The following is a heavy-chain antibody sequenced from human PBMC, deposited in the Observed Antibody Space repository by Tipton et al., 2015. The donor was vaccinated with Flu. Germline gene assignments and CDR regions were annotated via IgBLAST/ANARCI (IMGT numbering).Heavy chain of an antibody. J-gene: IGHJ5*02. Sequence: QSGAEVKKPGASVTVSCKASGYTFTSYYMHWVRQVPGQGLEWMGIINPRGDYTTYAQKFQGRVTMASDTSTSTVYMELSSLRSEDTAVYYCAREVGGYNYATGWLDPWGQGTLVTVSS. V-gene: IGHV1-46*01. CDR2: INPRGDYT. D-gene: IGHD5-24*01. CDR1: GYTFTSYY. CDR3: AREVGGYNYATGWLDP.